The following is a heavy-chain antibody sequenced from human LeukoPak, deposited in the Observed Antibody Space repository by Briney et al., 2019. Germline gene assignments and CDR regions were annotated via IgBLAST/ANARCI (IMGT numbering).Heavy chain of an antibody. J-gene: IGHJ5*02. CDR3: ARGPYGSGISNWFDP. Sequence: PSETLSLTCTVSGGSINSYYWSWIRQPPGKGLEWIGYIYYSGSTNYNPSLKSRVTISVHTSKNQFSLKLSSVTTADTAVYYCARGPYGSGISNWFDPWGQGTLVIVSS. D-gene: IGHD3-10*01. V-gene: IGHV4-59*01. CDR2: IYYSGST. CDR1: GGSINSYY.